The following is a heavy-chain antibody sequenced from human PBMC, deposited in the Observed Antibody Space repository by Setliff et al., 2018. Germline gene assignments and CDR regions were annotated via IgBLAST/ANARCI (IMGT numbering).Heavy chain of an antibody. CDR2: INPDGSTT. V-gene: IGHV3-74*01. J-gene: IGHJ4*02. Sequence: PGGSLRLSCAASGFTFSSYWMHWVRQAPGKGLVWVSRINPDGSTTTYADSVKGRFTISRDNAKNSLYLQMNSLRAEDTAVYYCAKDSGWFLPFDSWGQGTLVTVPQ. D-gene: IGHD6-19*01. CDR3: AKDSGWFLPFDS. CDR1: GFTFSSYW.